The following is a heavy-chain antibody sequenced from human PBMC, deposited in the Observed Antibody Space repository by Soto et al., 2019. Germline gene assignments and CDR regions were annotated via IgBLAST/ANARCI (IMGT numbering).Heavy chain of an antibody. D-gene: IGHD2-15*01. CDR1: GASISSGGYY. CDR2: IYYSGNT. CDR3: SRVRLQTDDLDY. J-gene: IGHJ4*02. V-gene: IGHV4-31*03. Sequence: QVYLQESGPGLVKPSQTLTLTCTVSGASISSGGYYWSWVRQHPGKGLEWLAYIYYSGNTYYNPSLKPRVTISLDTSKNQFSLRLDSVTAADTAVYFCSRVRLQTDDLDYWGQGTLVTVSS.